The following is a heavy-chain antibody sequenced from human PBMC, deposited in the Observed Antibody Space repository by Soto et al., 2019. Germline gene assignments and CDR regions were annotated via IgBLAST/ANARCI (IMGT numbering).Heavy chain of an antibody. CDR3: ARDGGDYRTPPWWFDP. Sequence: EVQLVESGGGLVQPGGSLRLSCAASGFTFSSYSMNWVRQAPGKGLEWVSYISSSSSTIYYADSVKGRFTISRDNAKNSLYLQMNSLRDEDTAVYYCARDGGDYRTPPWWFDPWGQGTLVTVSS. CDR1: GFTFSSYS. D-gene: IGHD3-16*01. J-gene: IGHJ5*02. CDR2: ISSSSSTI. V-gene: IGHV3-48*02.